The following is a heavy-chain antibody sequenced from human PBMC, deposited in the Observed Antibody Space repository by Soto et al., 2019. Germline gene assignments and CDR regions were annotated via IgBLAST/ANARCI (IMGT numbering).Heavy chain of an antibody. V-gene: IGHV3-30*04. D-gene: IGHD2-15*01. J-gene: IGHJ4*02. CDR2: ISYDGRNK. CDR1: GFTFSSYA. CDR3: ATPTVVGYCSGGSCYRPPYYFDY. Sequence: GGSLSLSCAASGFTFSSYAMHWVRQAPGKGLEWVAVISYDGRNKYYADSVKGLFTISRDNSKNTLYLQMDSLRAEDTAVYYCATPTVVGYCSGGSCYRPPYYFDYWGQGTLVTVSS.